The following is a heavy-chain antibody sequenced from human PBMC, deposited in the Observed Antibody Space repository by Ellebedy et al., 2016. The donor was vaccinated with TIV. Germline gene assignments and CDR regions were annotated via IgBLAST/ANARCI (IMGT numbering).Heavy chain of an antibody. D-gene: IGHD4-23*01. CDR2: ITPDGRFP. V-gene: IGHV3-74*01. CDR1: GFTFSSYW. CDR3: AKDCRYMGIGGNYAFDI. Sequence: PGGSLRLSCAVSGFTFSSYWMHWVRQAPGKGLVWVSRITPDGRFPSYADSVKGRFPISRDNAKNTLYLQMNSLRAEDTAVYYCAKDCRYMGIGGNYAFDIWGQGTMVTVSS. J-gene: IGHJ3*02.